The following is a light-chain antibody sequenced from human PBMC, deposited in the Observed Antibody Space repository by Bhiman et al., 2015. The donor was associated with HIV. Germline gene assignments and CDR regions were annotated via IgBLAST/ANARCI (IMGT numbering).Light chain of an antibody. J-gene: IGLJ3*02. V-gene: IGLV1-50*01. Sequence: QSVLTQPPSVSGAPGQRVTISCTGNSSNIGAGYDVHWYQQLPGTAPKLLIYGYINRPSGVPDRFSGSKSGTSASLAISGLRSEDEADYYCAAWDDSLSVWVFGGGTKLTVL. CDR3: AAWDDSLSVWV. CDR1: SSNIGAGYD. CDR2: GYI.